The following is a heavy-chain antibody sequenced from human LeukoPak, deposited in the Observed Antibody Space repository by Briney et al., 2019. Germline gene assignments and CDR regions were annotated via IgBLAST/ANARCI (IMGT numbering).Heavy chain of an antibody. CDR1: GGSFSGYY. Sequence: SETLSLTCAVYGGSFSGYYWSWIRQPPGKGLEWIGEIYHSGSTNYNPSLKSRVTISVDTSRNQFSLKLSSVTAADTAVYYCARALRVSPGPFYYYGMDVWGQGTTVTVSS. D-gene: IGHD6-6*01. CDR2: IYHSGST. J-gene: IGHJ6*02. CDR3: ARALRVSPGPFYYYGMDV. V-gene: IGHV4-34*01.